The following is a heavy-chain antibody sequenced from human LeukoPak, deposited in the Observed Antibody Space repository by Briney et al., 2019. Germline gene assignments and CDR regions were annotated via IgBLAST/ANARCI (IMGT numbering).Heavy chain of an antibody. CDR3: ARVGGRTAFDI. Sequence: PGGSLRLSCVASGFTFSSYSMNWVRQAPGKGLEWVSYISSSGSTIYYADSVKGRFTISRDNAKNSLYLQMNSLRAEDTAVYYCARVGGRTAFDIWGQGTMVTVSS. V-gene: IGHV3-48*04. D-gene: IGHD2-15*01. CDR2: ISSSGSTI. CDR1: GFTFSSYS. J-gene: IGHJ3*02.